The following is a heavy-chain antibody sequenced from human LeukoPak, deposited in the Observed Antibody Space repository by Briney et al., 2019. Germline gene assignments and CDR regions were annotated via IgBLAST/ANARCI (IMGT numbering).Heavy chain of an antibody. D-gene: IGHD2-21*01. CDR2: IIPFLGTT. CDR1: GGVFTTYA. Sequence: SVKVSCKASGGVFTTYAISWVRQAPGQGLEWMGSIIPFLGTTNYAQKFRGRVTITADEPTRTAYMELTYVRSDDTAVYYCTIIPNVILFTHYFEYWGQGTLVTVSS. V-gene: IGHV1-69*11. CDR3: TIIPNVILFTHYFEY. J-gene: IGHJ4*02.